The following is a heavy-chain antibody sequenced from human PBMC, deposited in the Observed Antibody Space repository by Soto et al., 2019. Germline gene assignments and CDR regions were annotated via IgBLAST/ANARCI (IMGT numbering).Heavy chain of an antibody. D-gene: IGHD2-15*01. CDR3: TRHPSLGYCSGGSCSYYYYGIDV. V-gene: IGHV3-73*01. J-gene: IGHJ6*02. CDR1: GFRFSGSA. CDR2: IRSKANSYAT. Sequence: GDTLTLSYAASGFRFSGSAIPLLRQSSGTGQDWVGRIRSKANSYATAYAASVKGRFTISRDDSKNTAYLQMNSLKTEDTAVYYCTRHPSLGYCSGGSCSYYYYGIDVWGQGT.